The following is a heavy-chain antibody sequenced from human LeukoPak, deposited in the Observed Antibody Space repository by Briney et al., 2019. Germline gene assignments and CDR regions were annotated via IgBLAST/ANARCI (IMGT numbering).Heavy chain of an antibody. CDR2: ISSSSSYI. CDR3: ARGPSVLLWFGDPEKTYYMDV. D-gene: IGHD3-10*01. J-gene: IGHJ6*03. Sequence: GGSLRLSCAASGFTFSSYSMNWVRQAPGKGLEWVSSISSSSSYIYYADSVKGRFTISRDNAKNSLYLQMNSLRAEDTAVYYCARGPSVLLWFGDPEKTYYMDVWGKGTTVTISS. CDR1: GFTFSSYS. V-gene: IGHV3-21*01.